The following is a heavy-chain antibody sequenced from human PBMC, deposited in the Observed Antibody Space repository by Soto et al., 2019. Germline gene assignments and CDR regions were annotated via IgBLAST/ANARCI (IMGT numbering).Heavy chain of an antibody. Sequence: GGSLRLSCAASGFTFSSYSMNWVRQAPGKGLEWVSSISSSSSYIYYADSVKGRFTISRDNAENSLYLQMNSLRAEDTAVYYCARKQEGGYDAFDIWGQGTMVTVSS. CDR1: GFTFSSYS. V-gene: IGHV3-21*01. CDR3: ARKQEGGYDAFDI. D-gene: IGHD5-12*01. J-gene: IGHJ3*02. CDR2: ISSSSSYI.